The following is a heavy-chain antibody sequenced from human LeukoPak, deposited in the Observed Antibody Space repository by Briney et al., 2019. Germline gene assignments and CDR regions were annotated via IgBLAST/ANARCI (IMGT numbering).Heavy chain of an antibody. V-gene: IGHV3-30*18. CDR3: AKASHSELLLIDS. D-gene: IGHD1-7*01. J-gene: IGHJ4*02. CDR1: GFTFSSYG. CDR2: ISYDGSNK. Sequence: SGGSLRLSCAASGFTFSSYGIHGVRQAPGKGLEWVAVISYDGSNKYYADSVKGRFTISRDNSKNTLYLQMNSLRAEDTAVYYCAKASHSELLLIDSWGQGTLVTVSS.